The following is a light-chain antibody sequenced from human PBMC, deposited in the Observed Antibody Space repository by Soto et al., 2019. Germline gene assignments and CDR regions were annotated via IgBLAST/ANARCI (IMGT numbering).Light chain of an antibody. CDR3: SSYTSSSTRV. CDR1: SSDVGGYNY. V-gene: IGLV2-14*01. Sequence: QSALTQPASVSGSPGKSIPISCTGTSSDVGGYNYVSGYQQHPGKAPKLMIYNVSNRPSGVSNRFPGSKSGNTASLTISGLQAEDEADYYCSSYTSSSTRVFGGGTKLTVL. CDR2: NVS. J-gene: IGLJ2*01.